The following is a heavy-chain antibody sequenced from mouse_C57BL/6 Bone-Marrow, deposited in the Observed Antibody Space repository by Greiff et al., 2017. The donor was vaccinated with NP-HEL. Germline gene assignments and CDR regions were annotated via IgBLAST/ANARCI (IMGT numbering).Heavy chain of an antibody. CDR3: ASLGNWDVRYFDY. CDR2: INPNNGGT. CDR1: GYTFTDYY. Sequence: VQLQQSGPELVKPGASVKISCKASGYTFTDYYMNWVKQSHGKSLEWIGDINPNNGGTSYNQKFKGKATLTVDKSSSTAYMELRSLTSEDSAVYYCASLGNWDVRYFDYWGQGTTLTVSS. V-gene: IGHV1-26*01. D-gene: IGHD4-1*01. J-gene: IGHJ2*01.